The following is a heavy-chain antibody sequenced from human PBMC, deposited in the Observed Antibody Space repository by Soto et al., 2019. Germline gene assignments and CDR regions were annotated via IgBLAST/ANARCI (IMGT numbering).Heavy chain of an antibody. Sequence: EVQLLESGGGLVQPGGSLRLSCAASGFTFSSYAMSWVRQAPGKGLEWVSAISGSGGSTYYADSVKGRFTISRDNSKNTLYLQMNSLRAEDTAVYYCAKELKIVVVPAATLDYWGQGTLVTDSS. CDR2: ISGSGGST. D-gene: IGHD2-2*01. J-gene: IGHJ4*02. CDR3: AKELKIVVVPAATLDY. V-gene: IGHV3-23*01. CDR1: GFTFSSYA.